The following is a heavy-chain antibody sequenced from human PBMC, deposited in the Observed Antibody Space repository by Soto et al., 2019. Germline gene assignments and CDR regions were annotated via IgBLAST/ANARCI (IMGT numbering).Heavy chain of an antibody. V-gene: IGHV4-59*01. CDR2: IYYSGST. D-gene: IGHD5-12*01. CDR3: ARGRDGYDYTISTNWFDP. Sequence: SETLSLTCTVSGGSISSYYWSWIRQPPGKGLEWIGYIYYSGSTNYNPSLKSRVTISVDTSKNQFSLKLSSVTAADTAVYYCARGRDGYDYTISTNWFDPWGQGTLVTVPQ. J-gene: IGHJ5*02. CDR1: GGSISSYY.